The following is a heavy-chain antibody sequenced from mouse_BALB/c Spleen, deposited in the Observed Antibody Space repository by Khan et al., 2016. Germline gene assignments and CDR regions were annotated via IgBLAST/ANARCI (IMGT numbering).Heavy chain of an antibody. D-gene: IGHD1-2*01. CDR2: IFPGSGST. Sequence: VQLQESGTELPRPGASVKLSCKASGYTFTDYYLHWVKQRTGQGLEWIGEIFPGSGSTYYNEKFTGKASLTADTSSSPAYMQLSSLTSEDSAVYFCARSYYGYFAMDYWGHGASVTVSS. V-gene: IGHV1-77*01. CDR3: ARSYYGYFAMDY. CDR1: GYTFTDYY. J-gene: IGHJ4*01.